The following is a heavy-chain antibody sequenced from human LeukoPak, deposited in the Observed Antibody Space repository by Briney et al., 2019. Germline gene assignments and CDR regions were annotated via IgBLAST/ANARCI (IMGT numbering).Heavy chain of an antibody. CDR3: ARGHYGLDY. CDR2: IWNSGTTI. V-gene: IGHV3-11*01. J-gene: IGHJ4*02. D-gene: IGHD3-16*01. CDR1: GFTFSDHY. Sequence: GGSLRLSCAASGFTFSDHYISWIRQAPGKGLEWVSYIWNSGTTIYYADSVKGRFTISRDNAKNSVYLQMNSLRVEDTAVYYCARGHYGLDYWGQGTMVTVSS.